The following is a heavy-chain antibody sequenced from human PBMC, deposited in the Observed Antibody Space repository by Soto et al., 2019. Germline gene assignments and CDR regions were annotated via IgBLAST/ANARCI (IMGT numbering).Heavy chain of an antibody. CDR3: ARTGYCSSTSCYGWFDP. J-gene: IGHJ5*02. D-gene: IGHD2-2*01. Sequence: SETLSLTCTVSGGSVSSGSYYWSWIRQPPGKGLEWIGYIYYSGSTNYNPSLKSRVTISVDTSKNQFSLKLSSVTAADTAVYYCARTGYCSSTSCYGWFDPWGQGTLVTVSS. V-gene: IGHV4-61*01. CDR1: GGSVSSGSYY. CDR2: IYYSGST.